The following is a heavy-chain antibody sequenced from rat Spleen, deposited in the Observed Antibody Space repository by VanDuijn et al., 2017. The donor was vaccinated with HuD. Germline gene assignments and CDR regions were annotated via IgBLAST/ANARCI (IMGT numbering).Heavy chain of an antibody. CDR2: ITNTGGST. CDR1: GFTFSNYG. Sequence: EVQLVESGGGLVQPGRSLKLSCAASGFTFSNYGMHWIRQAPGKGLEWVASITNTGGSTYYPDPVKGRFTISRDNAKSTLYLQMNSLRSEDTATYYCTSPERDYWGQGVMVTVSS. D-gene: IGHD3-2*01. CDR3: TSPERDY. V-gene: IGHV5-31*01. J-gene: IGHJ2*01.